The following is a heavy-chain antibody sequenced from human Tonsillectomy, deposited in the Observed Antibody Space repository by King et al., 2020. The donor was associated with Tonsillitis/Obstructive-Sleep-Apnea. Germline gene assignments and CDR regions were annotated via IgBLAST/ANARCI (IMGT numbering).Heavy chain of an antibody. CDR2: IWYDGSNK. V-gene: IGHV3-33*01. Sequence: VQLVESGGGVVQPGRSLRLSCAASGFTFSSYGMHWVRQAPGKGLEWGAVIWYDGSNKDYADSVKGRFTISRDNSKNTLYLQMNSLRAEDTAVYYCARDPLGYCSGGSCRNFFDYWGQGTLVTVSS. D-gene: IGHD2-15*01. J-gene: IGHJ4*02. CDR1: GFTFSSYG. CDR3: ARDPLGYCSGGSCRNFFDY.